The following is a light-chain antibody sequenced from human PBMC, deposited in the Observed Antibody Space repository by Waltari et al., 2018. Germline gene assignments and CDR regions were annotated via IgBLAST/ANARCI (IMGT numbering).Light chain of an antibody. J-gene: IGLJ2*01. CDR2: VDT. CDR1: GYNIGAGHD. Sequence: QSVLTQPPSVSGAPAQRVTIPCTGSGYNIGAGHDVHWYQQLPGTAPKLLIYVDTNRASGVPDRFSGFKSGTSASLAITGLQADDEADYYCQSYDDILTAVVFGGGTKLTVL. V-gene: IGLV1-40*01. CDR3: QSYDDILTAVV.